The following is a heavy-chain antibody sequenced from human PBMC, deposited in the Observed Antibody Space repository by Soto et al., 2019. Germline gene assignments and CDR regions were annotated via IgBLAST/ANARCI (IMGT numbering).Heavy chain of an antibody. Sequence: SLRLSCAASGFTFSSYSMNWVRQAPGNGLEWVSYISSSSSTIYYADSVKGRFTISRDNAKNLLYLQMNSLRAEDTAVYYCAKDLETEGDFWSGYYGTPAFDYWGQGTLVTVSS. CDR2: ISSSSSTI. J-gene: IGHJ4*01. D-gene: IGHD3-3*01. CDR1: GFTFSSYS. CDR3: AKDLETEGDFWSGYYGTPAFDY. V-gene: IGHV3-48*01.